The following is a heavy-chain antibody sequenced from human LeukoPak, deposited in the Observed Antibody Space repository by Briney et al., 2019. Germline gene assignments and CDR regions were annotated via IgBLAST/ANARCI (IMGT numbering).Heavy chain of an antibody. V-gene: IGHV3-23*01. CDR2: ITSSGDGT. D-gene: IGHD3-22*01. Sequence: PGGSLRLSCAASGFTFSIYAMSWVRQAPGKGLQWVSSITSSGDGTYYADSVKGRFTISRDNSENMLYLQMNSLRVEDTAVYFCAKDRPNYYGSNSHYCRRDSDYWGQGTLVTVSS. CDR3: AKDRPNYYGSNSHYCRRDSDY. CDR1: GFTFSIYA. J-gene: IGHJ4*02.